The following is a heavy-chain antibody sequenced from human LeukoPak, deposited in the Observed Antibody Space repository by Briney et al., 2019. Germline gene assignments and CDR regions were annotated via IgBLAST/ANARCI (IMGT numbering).Heavy chain of an antibody. CDR3: ARTLVRGIGDAFEI. Sequence: AASVKVSCKASGYTFTSYGVSWVRQAPGQGLEWMGWISAYNGNTIYAHKLQGRVTMTTDTSTSTAYMELRSLRSDDTAVYYCARTLVRGIGDAFEIWGQGTMVTVSS. CDR1: GYTFTSYG. V-gene: IGHV1-18*01. J-gene: IGHJ3*02. CDR2: ISAYNGNT. D-gene: IGHD3-10*01.